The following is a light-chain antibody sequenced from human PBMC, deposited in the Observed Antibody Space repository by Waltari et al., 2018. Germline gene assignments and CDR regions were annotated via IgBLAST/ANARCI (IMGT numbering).Light chain of an antibody. CDR3: SSYGASMTLL. CDR1: HSDIGTFKL. V-gene: IGLV2-14*02. J-gene: IGLJ3*02. CDR2: EVK. Sequence: QSALTQPASVSGSPGQAITTSCSASHSDIGTFKLVSWYEQHPGKAPKLIIYEVKNRPSGVSDRFSGSKSDNTASLTISGLQHEDEATYFCSSYGASMTLLFGGGTRVTVL.